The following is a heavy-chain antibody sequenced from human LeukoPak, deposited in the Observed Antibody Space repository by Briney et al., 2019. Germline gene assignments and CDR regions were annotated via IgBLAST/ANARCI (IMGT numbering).Heavy chain of an antibody. J-gene: IGHJ4*02. Sequence: SETLSLTCAVYGGSFSGYYWSWIRQPPGKGLEWIGEINHSGSTNYNPSLKSRVTISVDTSKNQFSLKLSSVTAADTAVYYCASRYGSIAARRGDNDYWGQGTLVTVSS. CDR3: ASRYGSIAARRGDNDY. V-gene: IGHV4-34*01. CDR1: GGSFSGYY. D-gene: IGHD6-6*01. CDR2: INHSGST.